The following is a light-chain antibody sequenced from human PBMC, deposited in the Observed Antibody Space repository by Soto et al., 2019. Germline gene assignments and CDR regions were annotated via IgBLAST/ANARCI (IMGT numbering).Light chain of an antibody. CDR2: EVS. CDR3: CSYAGSSTSVV. Sequence: QSVLTQPASVSGSPGQSITISCTGTSSDVGSYNLVSWYQQHPGKAPKVMIYEVSKRPSGVSNRFSGSKSGNTASLTISGLQAEDEADYYCCSYAGSSTSVVFGGGTKLTVL. J-gene: IGLJ2*01. CDR1: SSDVGSYNL. V-gene: IGLV2-23*02.